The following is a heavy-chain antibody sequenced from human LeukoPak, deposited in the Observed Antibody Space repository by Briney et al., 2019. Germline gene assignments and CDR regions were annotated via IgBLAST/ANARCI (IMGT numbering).Heavy chain of an antibody. D-gene: IGHD5-18*01. J-gene: IGHJ3*02. Sequence: SQTLSLTCTVSGGSISSGGYYWSWIRQHPGKGLEWIGYIYYSGSTYYNPSLKSRVTISVDTSKTQFSLRLSSVTAADTAVYYCARDNTAMAPRAFDIWGQGTMVTVSS. CDR2: IYYSGST. CDR3: ARDNTAMAPRAFDI. CDR1: GGSISSGGYY. V-gene: IGHV4-30-4*08.